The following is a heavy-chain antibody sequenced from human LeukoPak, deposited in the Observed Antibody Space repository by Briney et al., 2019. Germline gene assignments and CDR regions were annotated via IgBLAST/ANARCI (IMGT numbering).Heavy chain of an antibody. J-gene: IGHJ4*02. CDR3: AREGDFWSGYSDY. Sequence: PGGSLRLSCAASGFTFSGYWMSWVRQAPGKGLEWVANIKQDGSDKYYVDSVKGRFTISRDNAKNSLYLQMSSLRAEDTAVYYCAREGDFWSGYSDYWGQGTLVTVSS. V-gene: IGHV3-7*01. CDR1: GFTFSGYW. D-gene: IGHD3-3*01. CDR2: IKQDGSDK.